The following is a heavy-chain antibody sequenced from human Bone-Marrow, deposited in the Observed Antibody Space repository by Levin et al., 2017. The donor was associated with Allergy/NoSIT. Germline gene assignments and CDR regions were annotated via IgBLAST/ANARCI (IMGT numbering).Heavy chain of an antibody. J-gene: IGHJ4*02. CDR2: INPNSGGT. Sequence: VASVKVSCKASGYTLTDYYIYWVRQAPGQGLEWMGRINPNSGGTDYAQNFQGRVTMTRDTSISTAYMEMSRLRSDDTAVYYCARGAFYGFPPLNYFDYWGQGTLVTVSS. D-gene: IGHD3-3*01. CDR1: GYTLTDYY. V-gene: IGHV1-2*06. CDR3: ARGAFYGFPPLNYFDY.